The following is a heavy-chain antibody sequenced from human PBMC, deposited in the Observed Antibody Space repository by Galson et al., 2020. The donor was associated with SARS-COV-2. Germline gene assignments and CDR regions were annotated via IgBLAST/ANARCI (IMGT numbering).Heavy chain of an antibody. Sequence: TGGSLRLSCAASGFTFSGAAVHWVRQASGKGLEWVGRIRSKAHNYATAYGVSLQGRFTVPRDESKNTAYLQMNSLKTEDTAVYYCTKLPDCTTTSCYQFYYGMDVWGQGTTVTVSS. CDR2: IRSKAHNYAT. J-gene: IGHJ6*02. D-gene: IGHD2-2*01. CDR1: GFTFSGAA. V-gene: IGHV3-73*01. CDR3: TKLPDCTTTSCYQFYYGMDV.